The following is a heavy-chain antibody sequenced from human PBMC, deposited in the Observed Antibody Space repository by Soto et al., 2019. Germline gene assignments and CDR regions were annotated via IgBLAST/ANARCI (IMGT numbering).Heavy chain of an antibody. Sequence: ASVKVSCKASGGTFSSYAISWVRQAPGQGLEWMGGIIPIFGTANYAQKFQGRVTITADESTSTAYMELSSLRSEDTAVYYCARGDKYSSSSAYYYYGMDVWGQGTTVTVS. D-gene: IGHD6-6*01. J-gene: IGHJ6*02. CDR2: IIPIFGTA. CDR1: GGTFSSYA. V-gene: IGHV1-69*13. CDR3: ARGDKYSSSSAYYYYGMDV.